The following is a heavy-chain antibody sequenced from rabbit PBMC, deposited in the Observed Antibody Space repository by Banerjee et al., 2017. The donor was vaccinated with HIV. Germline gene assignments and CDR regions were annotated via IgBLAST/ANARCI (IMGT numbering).Heavy chain of an antibody. CDR2: IYSSNGDK. CDR3: VRDYRYASSSGYYDL. CDR1: GSDISSNA. V-gene: IGHV1S47*01. Sequence: QEQLEESGGGLVQPEGSLTLTCKASGSDISSNAMCWVRQAPGKGLELIACIYSSNGDKWYASWVNGRFTISKTSSTTVTLQMTSLTAADTATYFCVRDYRYASSSGYYDLWGPGTLVTV. D-gene: IGHD1-1*01. J-gene: IGHJ4*01.